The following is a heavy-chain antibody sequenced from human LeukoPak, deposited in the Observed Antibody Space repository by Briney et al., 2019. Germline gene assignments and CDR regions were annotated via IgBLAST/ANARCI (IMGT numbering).Heavy chain of an antibody. CDR2: MYYNGNT. Sequence: SETLSLTCTVSGGSISGYYWTWIRQPPGKGLEWIGYMYYNGNTNYNPSLKSRVTISVDPSKNQFSLKLTSVTTADTAVYYCARGDSTVTPKYFQYWGQGTLVTV. CDR3: ARGDSTVTPKYFQY. D-gene: IGHD4-23*01. CDR1: GGSISGYY. V-gene: IGHV4-59*08. J-gene: IGHJ1*01.